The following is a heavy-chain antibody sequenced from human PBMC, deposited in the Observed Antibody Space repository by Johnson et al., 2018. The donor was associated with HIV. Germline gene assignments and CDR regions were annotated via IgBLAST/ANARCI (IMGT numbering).Heavy chain of an antibody. J-gene: IGHJ3*01. Sequence: VQLVESGGALIQPGGSLRLSCVASGLIDSRNYMSWVRQAPGKGLEWVSVIYSGGSTYYADSVKGRFTISRDISKNTMYLLMNSLRAEDTAVYFCASGDDDGFWGQGTMVTVSS. CDR2: IYSGGST. D-gene: IGHD7-27*01. CDR1: GLIDSRNY. V-gene: IGHV3-66*03. CDR3: ASGDDDGF.